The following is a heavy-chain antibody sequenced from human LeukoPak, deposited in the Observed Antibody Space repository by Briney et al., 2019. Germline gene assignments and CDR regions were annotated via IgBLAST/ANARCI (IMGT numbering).Heavy chain of an antibody. J-gene: IGHJ4*02. CDR2: ISYDGSNK. D-gene: IGHD2-15*01. CDR3: TRHPAEGDY. V-gene: IGHV3-30*03. Sequence: PGRSLRLSCAASGFTFSSYGMHWVRQAPGKGLEWVAVISYDGSNKYYADSVKGRFTISRDNSKNTLYLQMNSLRAEDTAVYYCTRHPAEGDYWGQGTLVTVSS. CDR1: GFTFSSYG.